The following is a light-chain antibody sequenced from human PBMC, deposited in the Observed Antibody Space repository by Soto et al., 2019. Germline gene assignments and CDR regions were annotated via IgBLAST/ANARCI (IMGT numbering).Light chain of an antibody. Sequence: DVQMTQSPATLSASVGDSVTITCRASQSITNWLAWYQQKPGKAPKLLIYAASTLQSGVPSRFSGSGSGTEFTLTISDLQPEDFATYYCQQLNTYPTFGQGTRLEIK. CDR3: QQLNTYPT. CDR2: AAS. J-gene: IGKJ5*01. V-gene: IGKV1-9*01. CDR1: QSITNW.